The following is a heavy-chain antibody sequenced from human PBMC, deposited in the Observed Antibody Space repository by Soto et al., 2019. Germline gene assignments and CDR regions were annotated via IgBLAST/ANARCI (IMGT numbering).Heavy chain of an antibody. Sequence: ASVKVSCKASGYTFTSYYMHWVRQAPGQGLEWMGIINPSGGSTSYAQKFQGRVTMTRDTSTSTVYMELSSLRSEDTAVYYCAREPKCRSGWKNNWFDPWGQGTLVTVSS. J-gene: IGHJ5*02. CDR2: INPSGGST. D-gene: IGHD6-19*01. CDR1: GYTFTSYY. CDR3: AREPKCRSGWKNNWFDP. V-gene: IGHV1-46*01.